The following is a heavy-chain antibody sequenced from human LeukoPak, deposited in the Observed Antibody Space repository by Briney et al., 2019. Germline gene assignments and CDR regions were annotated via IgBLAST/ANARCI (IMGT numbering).Heavy chain of an antibody. Sequence: KASETLSLTCTVSGGSINSTSNYWGWIRQPPGKGLEWIGSIYYSGSTSYNPSLKSRVTIPVDTSKNQFSLRLSSVTAADTAVYFCAGDYGDYYFDYWGQGTLVTVSS. D-gene: IGHD4-17*01. CDR2: IYYSGST. CDR3: AGDYGDYYFDY. CDR1: GGSINSTSNY. V-gene: IGHV4-39*07. J-gene: IGHJ4*02.